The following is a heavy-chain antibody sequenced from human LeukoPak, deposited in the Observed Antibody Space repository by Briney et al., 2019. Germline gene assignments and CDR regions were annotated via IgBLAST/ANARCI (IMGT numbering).Heavy chain of an antibody. CDR3: ARARYCSGGSCYRFDY. J-gene: IGHJ4*02. CDR2: IIPILGIA. D-gene: IGHD2-15*01. V-gene: IGHV1-69*04. CDR1: GGTFSSYA. Sequence: SVKVSCKASGGTFSSYAISWVRQAPGQGLEWMGRIIPILGIANYAQKFQGRVTITADKSTSTAYMELSSLRSEDTAVCYCARARYCSGGSCYRFDYWGQGTLVTVSS.